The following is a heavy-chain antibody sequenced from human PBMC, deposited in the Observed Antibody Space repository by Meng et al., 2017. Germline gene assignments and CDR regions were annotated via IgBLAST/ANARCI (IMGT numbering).Heavy chain of an antibody. J-gene: IGHJ4*02. Sequence: QITSKGFGPPLVKHTPTLTLTCTFSGFSLSTSGVGVGWIRQPPGKALEWLALIYWNDDKRYSPSLKSRLTITKDTSKNQVVLTMTNMDPVDTATYYCAHRPEEVVATYFDYWGQGTLVTVSS. CDR3: AHRPEEVVATYFDY. CDR1: GFSLSTSGVG. V-gene: IGHV2-5*01. D-gene: IGHD2-15*01. CDR2: IYWNDDK.